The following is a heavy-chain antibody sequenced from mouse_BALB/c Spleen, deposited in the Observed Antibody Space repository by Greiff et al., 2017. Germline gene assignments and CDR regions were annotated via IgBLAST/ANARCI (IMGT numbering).Heavy chain of an antibody. CDR1: GYTFTSYN. Sequence: QVQLQQPGAELVKPGASVKMSCKASGYTFTSYNMHWVKQTPGQGLEWIGAIYPGNGDTSYNQKFKGKATLTADKSSSTAYMQLSSLTSEDSAVYCCARLYPAYWGQGTLVTVSA. CDR3: ARLYPAY. J-gene: IGHJ3*01. CDR2: IYPGNGDT. D-gene: IGHD2-1*01. V-gene: IGHV1-12*01.